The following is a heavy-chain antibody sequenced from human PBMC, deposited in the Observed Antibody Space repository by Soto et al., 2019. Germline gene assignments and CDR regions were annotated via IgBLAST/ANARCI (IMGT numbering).Heavy chain of an antibody. CDR2: VYYRGNA. V-gene: IGHV4-39*02. J-gene: IGHJ4*02. Sequence: SETLSLTCSVSDDSINSDKYYWGWIRQPPGEGLEWIGSVYYRGNAYYNPSLQSRVTISLDTSKNQFSLKLSSVTAADTVVYYCAREGSSWPRGHFDYWGQGTLVTVSS. CDR1: DDSINSDKYY. D-gene: IGHD6-13*01. CDR3: AREGSSWPRGHFDY.